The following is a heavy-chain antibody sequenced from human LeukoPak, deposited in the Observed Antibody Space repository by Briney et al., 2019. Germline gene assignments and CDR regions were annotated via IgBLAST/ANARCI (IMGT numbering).Heavy chain of an antibody. V-gene: IGHV4-34*01. CDR2: INHSGRT. J-gene: IGHJ4*02. CDR3: ARGFLVRVYAAFDY. Sequence: SETLSLTCGVYGGSFSTYYWTWIRQPPGKGLEWIGEINHSGRTNYNPSLKSRITISIDTSKNQFSLNLSSVTATDTAVYYCARGFLVRVYAAFDYWGQGTRVTVSS. D-gene: IGHD2-8*01. CDR1: GGSFSTYY.